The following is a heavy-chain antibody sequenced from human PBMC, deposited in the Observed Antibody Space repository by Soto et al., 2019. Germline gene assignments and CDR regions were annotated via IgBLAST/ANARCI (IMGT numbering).Heavy chain of an antibody. V-gene: IGHV1-8*01. CDR3: ARVPQDIVVGPALNYYFGY. J-gene: IGHJ4*02. D-gene: IGHD2-2*01. Sequence: ASVKVSCKASGYTFTSYDINWVRQATGQGLEWMGWMNPNSGNTGYAQKFQGRVTMTRNTSISTAYMELSSVRSEDTAVYYCARVPQDIVVGPALNYYFGYWGQGALVTVSS. CDR2: MNPNSGNT. CDR1: GYTFTSYD.